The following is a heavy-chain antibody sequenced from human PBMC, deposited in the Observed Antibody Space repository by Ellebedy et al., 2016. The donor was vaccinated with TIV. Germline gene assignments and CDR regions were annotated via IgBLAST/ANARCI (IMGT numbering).Heavy chain of an antibody. Sequence: SGPTLVKPTQTLTLTCTFSGFSLSPSGVGVGWIRQPPGKALGWLALIYWDDDKRYSPSLKSRLTITKDTSKNQVVLTMTNMDPVDTATYYCAHTITMVRGVITYHYYGMDVWGQGTTVTVSS. D-gene: IGHD3-10*01. CDR1: GFSLSPSGVG. J-gene: IGHJ6*02. CDR3: AHTITMVRGVITYHYYGMDV. CDR2: IYWDDDK. V-gene: IGHV2-5*02.